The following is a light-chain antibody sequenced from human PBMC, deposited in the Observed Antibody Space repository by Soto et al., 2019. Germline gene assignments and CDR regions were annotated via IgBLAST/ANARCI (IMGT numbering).Light chain of an antibody. CDR3: LLDFRYFWA. V-gene: IGKV1-9*01. CDR2: TAS. Sequence: DIQLTQSPSFLSASVGDRVTITCRASQGISSYLAWYQQKPGKAPKLLIYTASTLQSGVPSRFSGSESGTEFTLTISSLQPEDFATYYCLLDFRYFWAFGQGTKVDIK. CDR1: QGISSY. J-gene: IGKJ1*01.